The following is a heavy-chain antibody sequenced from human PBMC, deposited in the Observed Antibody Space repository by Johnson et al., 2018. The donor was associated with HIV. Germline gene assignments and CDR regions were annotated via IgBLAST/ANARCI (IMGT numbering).Heavy chain of an antibody. CDR1: GFTFSSYW. CDR3: ARDRQAVRGTFDI. CDR2: INWNGGST. V-gene: IGHV3-20*04. J-gene: IGHJ3*02. D-gene: IGHD6-19*01. Sequence: VRLVESGGGLVQPGGSLRLSCAASGFTFSSYWMHWVRQAPGKGLEWVSGINWNGGSTGYADSMKGRFTISRDNAKNSLYLQMNSLRAEDTALYYCARDRQAVRGTFDIWGQGTMVTVSS.